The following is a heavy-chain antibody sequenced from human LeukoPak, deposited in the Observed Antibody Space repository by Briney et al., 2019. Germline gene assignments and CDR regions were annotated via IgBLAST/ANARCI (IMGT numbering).Heavy chain of an antibody. CDR1: GFTFGYYA. Sequence: GGSLRLSCTASGFTFGYYAMSWVRQAPGKGLEWVSTISETDGRTYDADSVKGRFTISRDNSKNMVYLQMNSLRAEDTAVYYCAKDHSSSWYYFDYWGQGTLVTVSS. D-gene: IGHD6-13*01. V-gene: IGHV3-23*01. CDR3: AKDHSSSWYYFDY. CDR2: ISETDGRT. J-gene: IGHJ4*02.